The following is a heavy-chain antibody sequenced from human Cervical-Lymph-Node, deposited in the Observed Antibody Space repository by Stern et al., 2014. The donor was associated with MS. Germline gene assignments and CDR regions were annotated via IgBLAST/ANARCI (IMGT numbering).Heavy chain of an antibody. Sequence: QVQLVESGAEVKKPGASVKVSCKASGYTFSDWHMHWVRQAPGQGLEWMGRIEPDSGGTNYAQKFQGRITMTRGTSISAAYMELSRLTSDDTAVYYCARQYTPDSYYGLDVWGQGTTVTVSS. CDR3: ARQYTPDSYYGLDV. CDR1: GYTFSDWH. V-gene: IGHV1-2*06. CDR2: IEPDSGGT. J-gene: IGHJ6*02. D-gene: IGHD1-14*01.